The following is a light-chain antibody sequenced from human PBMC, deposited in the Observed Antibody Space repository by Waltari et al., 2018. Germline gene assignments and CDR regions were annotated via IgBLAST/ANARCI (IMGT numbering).Light chain of an antibody. V-gene: IGKV3-11*01. J-gene: IGKJ4*01. Sequence: EIVLTQSPATLSLSPGERATLSCRASQSITNYLAWYQQKPGQAPRLLIYDSINRATGIPARFSGGGSGTDFTLTITSLEPEDFAFYYCQHRSTWPSTFGGGTNVVL. CDR2: DSI. CDR3: QHRSTWPST. CDR1: QSITNY.